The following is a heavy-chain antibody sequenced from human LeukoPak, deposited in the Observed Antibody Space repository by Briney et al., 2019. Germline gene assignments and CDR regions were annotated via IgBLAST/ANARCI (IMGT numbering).Heavy chain of an antibody. CDR3: ARAMSIAARLQTIFDY. J-gene: IGHJ4*02. CDR1: GGSISSTNYY. D-gene: IGHD6-6*01. V-gene: IGHV4-39*07. Sequence: SETLSLTCTVSGGSISSTNYYWGWIRQPPGKGLEWIGSIYNSGSTYYNPSLKSRVIVSLDTSKNQFSLRLTSVTAADTAVYYCARAMSIAARLQTIFDYWGQGTLVTVSS. CDR2: IYNSGST.